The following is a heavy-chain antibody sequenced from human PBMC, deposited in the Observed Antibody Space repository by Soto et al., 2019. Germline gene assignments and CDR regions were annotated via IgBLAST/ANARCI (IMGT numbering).Heavy chain of an antibody. J-gene: IGHJ6*03. CDR3: ARGRVVLMVYAIPNYYYYMDV. CDR1: SGSFSGYY. CDR2: INHSGST. V-gene: IGHV4-34*01. D-gene: IGHD2-8*01. Sequence: PSETLSLTCAVYSGSFSGYYWSWIRQPPGKGLEWIGEINHSGSTNYNPSLKSRVTISVDTSKNQFSLKLSSVTAADTAVYYCARGRVVLMVYAIPNYYYYMDVWGKGTTVTVSS.